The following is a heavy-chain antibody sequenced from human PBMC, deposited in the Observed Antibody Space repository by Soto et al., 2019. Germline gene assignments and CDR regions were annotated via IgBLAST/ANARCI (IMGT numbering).Heavy chain of an antibody. V-gene: IGHV5-10-1*01. D-gene: IGHD3-10*01. CDR2: IEPSDSYT. CDR1: GYSFTSYW. Sequence: GESLKISCKGSGYSFTSYWISWVRQMPGKGLEWMGRIEPSDSYTNYSPSFQGHVTISADKSISTAYLQWSSLKASDTATYYCARQYGSGSYYYYYYGMDVWGQGTTVTVSS. CDR3: ARQYGSGSYYYYYYGMDV. J-gene: IGHJ6*02.